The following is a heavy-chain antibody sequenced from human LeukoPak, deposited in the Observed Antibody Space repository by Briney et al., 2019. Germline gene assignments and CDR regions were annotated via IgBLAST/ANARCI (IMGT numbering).Heavy chain of an antibody. V-gene: IGHV3-33*01. J-gene: IGHJ5*02. Sequence: GRSLRLSCAASGFTFSSYGMHWVRQAPGKGLEWVAVIWYDGSNKYYADSVKGRFTISRDNSKNTLYLQMNSLRAEDTAVCYCAREVCSSTSCYYEYNWFDPWGQGTLVTVSS. D-gene: IGHD2-2*01. CDR3: AREVCSSTSCYYEYNWFDP. CDR2: IWYDGSNK. CDR1: GFTFSSYG.